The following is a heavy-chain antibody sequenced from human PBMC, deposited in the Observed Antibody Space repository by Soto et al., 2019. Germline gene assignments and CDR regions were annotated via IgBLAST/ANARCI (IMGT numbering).Heavy chain of an antibody. CDR1: GFTFSSYW. CDR2: ISSEGTTT. Sequence: PGGSLRLSCAASGFTFSSYWMQWVRQAPGKGLVWVSRISSEGTTTFYADSVKGRFTISRDNAKNTLYLQMNSLRAEDTAVYYCGRAPGGTGIVDYWGQGNLVTVSS. J-gene: IGHJ4*02. D-gene: IGHD7-27*01. CDR3: GRAPGGTGIVDY. V-gene: IGHV3-74*01.